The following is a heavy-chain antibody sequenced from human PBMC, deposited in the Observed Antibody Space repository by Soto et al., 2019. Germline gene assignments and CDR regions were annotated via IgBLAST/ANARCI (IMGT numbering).Heavy chain of an antibody. D-gene: IGHD3-3*01. CDR3: VRDKRDLRFLEWSYYFDY. V-gene: IGHV3-7*01. CDR1: GFTFSDYW. CDR2: IKQDGSNK. Sequence: GGSLRLSCAVSGFTFSDYWMSWVRQAPGKGLEWVANIKQDGSNKYYADSVKGRFTISRDNSKNTLYLQMNSLRAEDTAVYYCVRDKRDLRFLEWSYYFDYWGQGTLVTVSS. J-gene: IGHJ4*02.